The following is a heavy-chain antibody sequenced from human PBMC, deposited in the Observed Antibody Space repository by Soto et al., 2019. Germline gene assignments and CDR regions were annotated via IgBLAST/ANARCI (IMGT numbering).Heavy chain of an antibody. CDR3: VKYGGAAARPTFYSGLDV. V-gene: IGHV3-23*01. Sequence: EVQLLESGGALVQPGGSLILSCAASGVFFSNYHMSWVRQSPGKGLQWVAAISGGGDSTYYADSVKGRFTISRDNSENTLWLTMTSLSAGDTSVYYWVKYGGAAARPTFYSGLDVWGQVPAVTVSS. CDR1: GVFFSNYH. CDR2: ISGGGDST. D-gene: IGHD6-6*01. J-gene: IGHJ6*02.